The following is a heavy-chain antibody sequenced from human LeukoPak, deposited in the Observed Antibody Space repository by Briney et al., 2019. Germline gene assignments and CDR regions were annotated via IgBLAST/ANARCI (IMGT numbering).Heavy chain of an antibody. CDR3: ARDLIAVAGTRGMGY. CDR2: ISSSSSYT. J-gene: IGHJ4*02. D-gene: IGHD6-19*01. CDR1: GFTFSDYY. V-gene: IGHV3-11*05. Sequence: GGSLRLSCGASGFTFSDYYMSWIRQAPGKGLEWVSYISSSSSYTNYADSVKGRFTISRDNAKNSLYLQMNSLRAEDTAVYYCARDLIAVAGTRGMGYWGQGTLVTVSS.